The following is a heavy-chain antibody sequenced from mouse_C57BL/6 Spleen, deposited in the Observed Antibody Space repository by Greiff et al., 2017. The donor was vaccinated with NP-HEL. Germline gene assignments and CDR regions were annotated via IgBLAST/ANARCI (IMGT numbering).Heavy chain of an antibody. CDR1: GYTFTSYW. CDR3: TSTNPEYYFDY. V-gene: IGHV1-5*01. D-gene: IGHD1-1*01. J-gene: IGHJ2*01. Sequence: EVQLQQSGTVLARPGASVKMSCKTSGYTFTSYWMHWVKQRPGQGLEWIGAIYPGKSDTSYNQKFKGKAKLTAVTSASTAYMELSSLTNEDSAVYYCTSTNPEYYFDYWGQGTTLTVSS. CDR2: IYPGKSDT.